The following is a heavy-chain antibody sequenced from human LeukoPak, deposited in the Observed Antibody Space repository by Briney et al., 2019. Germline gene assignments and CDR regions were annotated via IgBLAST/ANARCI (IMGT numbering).Heavy chain of an antibody. D-gene: IGHD2-21*02. CDR1: ALTFTSYS. CDR3: ARDPETAIPVWLDY. J-gene: IGHJ4*02. CDR2: ISYDGTNK. Sequence: GRSMSLASAPSALTFTSYSIHWDRQPPGNGMEWEAAISYDGTNKYHADYVKGRSTIPRDTSKNTLYLQMNSLRAEDTAVYYCARDPETAIPVWLDYWGQGTLVTVSS. V-gene: IGHV3-30*04.